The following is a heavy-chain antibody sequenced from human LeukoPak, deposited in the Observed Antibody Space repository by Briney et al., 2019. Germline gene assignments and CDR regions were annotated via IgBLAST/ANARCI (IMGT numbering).Heavy chain of an antibody. J-gene: IGHJ5*02. V-gene: IGHV3-7*01. CDR2: IKQDGSEK. D-gene: IGHD6-13*01. CDR1: GFTFSSYW. CDR3: ARYSAAAGTGSWFDP. Sequence: GGSLRLSCEASGFTFSSYWMSWVRQAPGKGLEWVANIKQDGSEKYYVDSVKGRFTISRDNVKNSLYLQMNSLRAEETAMYYCARYSAAAGTGSWFDPWGQGTLVTVSS.